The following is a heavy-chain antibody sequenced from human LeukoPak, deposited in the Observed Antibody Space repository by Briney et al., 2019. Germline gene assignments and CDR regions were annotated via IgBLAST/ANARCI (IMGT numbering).Heavy chain of an antibody. J-gene: IGHJ5*02. CDR1: GFTFSSYD. V-gene: IGHV3-30*18. D-gene: IGHD3-10*01. CDR3: AKGPLLLWFGGVSPGFDP. Sequence: HPGGSLRLSCAASGFTFSSYDMHWVRQAPGKGLEWVAVISYDGGNKYYADSVKGRFTISRDNSKNTLYLQMNSLRAEDTAVYYCAKGPLLLWFGGVSPGFDPWGQGTLVTVSS. CDR2: ISYDGGNK.